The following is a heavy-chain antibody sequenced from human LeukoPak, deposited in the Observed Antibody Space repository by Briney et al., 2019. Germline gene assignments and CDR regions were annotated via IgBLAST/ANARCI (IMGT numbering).Heavy chain of an antibody. CDR2: ISSSSSYI. Sequence: GGSLRLSCAASGFTFSSYSMNWVRQAPGKGLEWVSSISSSSSYIYYADSVKGRFTISRDNAKNSLYLQMNSLRAEDTALYYCAKDKDRIAVSYDYWGQGTLVTVSS. D-gene: IGHD6-19*01. J-gene: IGHJ4*02. V-gene: IGHV3-21*04. CDR1: GFTFSSYS. CDR3: AKDKDRIAVSYDY.